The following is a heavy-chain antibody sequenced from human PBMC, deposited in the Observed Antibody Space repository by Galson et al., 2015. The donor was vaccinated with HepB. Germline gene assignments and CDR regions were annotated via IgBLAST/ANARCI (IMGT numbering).Heavy chain of an antibody. D-gene: IGHD4-11*01. J-gene: IGHJ6*02. CDR1: GFTFSSYS. V-gene: IGHV3-30*03. Sequence: SLRLSCAASGFTFSSYSMNWVRQAPGKGLEWVAVISYDGSNKYYADSVKGRFTISRDNSKNTLYLQMNSLRAEDTAVYYCARGDMTYDYSEDYGMDVWGQGTTVTVSS. CDR2: ISYDGSNK. CDR3: ARGDMTYDYSEDYGMDV.